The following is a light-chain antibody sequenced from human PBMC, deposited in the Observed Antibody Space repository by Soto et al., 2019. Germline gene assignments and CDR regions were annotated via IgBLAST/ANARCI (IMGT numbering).Light chain of an antibody. J-gene: IGKJ2*03. CDR3: QHLRAYPFS. CDR2: PAS. V-gene: IGKV1-9*01. CDR1: QDISTY. Sequence: DIQLTQSPSFLSASVGDRVTVSCRASQDISTYLAWFQQKPGKVPQLLVYPASTLQDGVPSRFSGLGSGTEFTLTITNLQADDFATYYCQHLRAYPFSFGQGTKLDIK.